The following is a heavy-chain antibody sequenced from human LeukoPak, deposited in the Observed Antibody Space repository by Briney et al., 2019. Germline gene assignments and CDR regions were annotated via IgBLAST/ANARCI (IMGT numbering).Heavy chain of an antibody. Sequence: GALRLSCAASGFTFSIYDMHWVRQATGKGLEWVSAIGTAGDTYYPGSVKGRFTISRENAKNSLYLQMNSLRAGDTAVYYCARAEPAAGTLYYSMDVWGQGTTVTVSS. CDR3: ARAEPAAGTLYYSMDV. CDR1: GFTFSIYD. CDR2: IGTAGDT. V-gene: IGHV3-13*01. D-gene: IGHD6-13*01. J-gene: IGHJ6*02.